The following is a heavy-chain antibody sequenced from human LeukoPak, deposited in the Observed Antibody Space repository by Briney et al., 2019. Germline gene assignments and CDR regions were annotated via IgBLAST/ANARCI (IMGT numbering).Heavy chain of an antibody. J-gene: IGHJ4*02. Sequence: PSETPSLTCTVSGGSISSYYWSWIRQPPGKGLEWIGYIYYSGSTNYNPSLKSRVTISVDTSKNQLSLKLSSVTAADTAVYYCAREAVAGTCFDYWGQGTLVTVSS. CDR1: GGSISSYY. CDR2: IYYSGST. V-gene: IGHV4-59*01. CDR3: AREAVAGTCFDY. D-gene: IGHD6-19*01.